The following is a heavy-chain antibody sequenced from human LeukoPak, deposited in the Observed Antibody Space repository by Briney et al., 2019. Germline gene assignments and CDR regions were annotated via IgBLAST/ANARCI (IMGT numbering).Heavy chain of an antibody. D-gene: IGHD6-13*01. CDR3: ARPEYSSSWYGAFDI. CDR1: GGSISSSSYY. J-gene: IGHJ3*02. Sequence: SETLSLTCTVSGGSISSSSYYWGWIRQPPGKGLEWFGSIYYSGSTYYNPSLKSRVTISVDTSKNQFSLKLSSVTAADTAVYYCARPEYSSSWYGAFDIWGQGTMVTVSS. CDR2: IYYSGST. V-gene: IGHV4-39*01.